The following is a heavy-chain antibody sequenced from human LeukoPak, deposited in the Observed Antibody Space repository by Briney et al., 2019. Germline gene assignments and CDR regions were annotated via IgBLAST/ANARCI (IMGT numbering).Heavy chain of an antibody. V-gene: IGHV3-33*01. CDR3: ARGPGGDTDYFDY. CDR1: GFTFSSYG. J-gene: IGHJ4*02. CDR2: IWYDGSNK. Sequence: GESLKISCAASGFTFSSYGMHWVRQAPGKGLEWVAVIWYDGSNKYYADSVKGRFTISRDNSKNTLYLQMNSLRAEDTAVYYCARGPGGDTDYFDYWGQGTLVTVSS. D-gene: IGHD2-21*02.